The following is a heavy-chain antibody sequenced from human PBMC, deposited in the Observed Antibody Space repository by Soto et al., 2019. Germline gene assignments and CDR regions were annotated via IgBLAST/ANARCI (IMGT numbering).Heavy chain of an antibody. J-gene: IGHJ6*02. Sequence: GASVKVSCKASGGTFSSYAISWVRQAPGQGLEWMGGIIPIFGTANYAQKFQGRVTITADESTSTAYMELSSLRSEDTAVYYCARDAFGEAMVKYYYYGMDVWGQGTTVTVSS. CDR1: GGTFSSYA. CDR3: ARDAFGEAMVKYYYYGMDV. D-gene: IGHD5-18*01. CDR2: IIPIFGTA. V-gene: IGHV1-69*13.